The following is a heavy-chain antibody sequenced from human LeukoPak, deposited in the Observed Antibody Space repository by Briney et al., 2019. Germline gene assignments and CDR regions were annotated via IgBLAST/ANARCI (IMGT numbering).Heavy chain of an antibody. J-gene: IGHJ4*02. Sequence: GSVKVSCKASGYTFTSYGISWVRQATGQGLEWMGWMNPNSGNTGYAQKFQGRVTMTRNTSISTAYMELSSLRSEDTAVYYCARRRYCSSTSCLDYWGQGTLVTVSS. V-gene: IGHV1-8*02. CDR2: MNPNSGNT. CDR1: GYTFTSYG. CDR3: ARRRYCSSTSCLDY. D-gene: IGHD2-2*01.